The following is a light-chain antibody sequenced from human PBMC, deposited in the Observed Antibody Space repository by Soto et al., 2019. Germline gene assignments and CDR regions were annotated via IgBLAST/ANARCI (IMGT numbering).Light chain of an antibody. J-gene: IGKJ1*01. CDR2: DAS. CDR3: QQYGSSGT. CDR1: QSVSSY. Sequence: EIVLTQSPATLSLSPGERATLSCRASQSVSSYLAWYQQKPGQAPRLLIYDASNRATGIPDRFSGSGFGTDFTLTISRLEPEDFAVYYCQQYGSSGTFGQGTMVDIK. V-gene: IGKV3-20*01.